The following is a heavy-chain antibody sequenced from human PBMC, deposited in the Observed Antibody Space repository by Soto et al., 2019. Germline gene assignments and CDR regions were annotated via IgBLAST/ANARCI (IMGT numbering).Heavy chain of an antibody. CDR3: ARGRKYYDFWSGYYTFDYYGMDV. CDR1: GYTFTSYG. CDR2: ISAYNGNT. V-gene: IGHV1-18*01. Sequence: ASVKVSCKASGYTFTSYGISWVRQAPGQGLEWMGWISAYNGNTNYAQKLQGRVTMTTDTSTSTAYMELRSLRSDDTAVYYCARGRKYYDFWSGYYTFDYYGMDVWGQGTTVTVSS. J-gene: IGHJ6*02. D-gene: IGHD3-3*01.